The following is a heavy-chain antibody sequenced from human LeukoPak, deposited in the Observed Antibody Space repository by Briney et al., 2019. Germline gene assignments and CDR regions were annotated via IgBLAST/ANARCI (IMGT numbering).Heavy chain of an antibody. Sequence: GRSLRLSCAASGFTFSSYGMHWVRQAPGKGLEWVAVISYDGSNKYYADSVKGRFTISRDNSKNTLYLQMNSLRAEDTAVYYCATDADYGSGSFDYWGQGTLATVSS. J-gene: IGHJ4*02. CDR3: ATDADYGSGSFDY. CDR1: GFTFSSYG. V-gene: IGHV3-30*03. D-gene: IGHD3-10*01. CDR2: ISYDGSNK.